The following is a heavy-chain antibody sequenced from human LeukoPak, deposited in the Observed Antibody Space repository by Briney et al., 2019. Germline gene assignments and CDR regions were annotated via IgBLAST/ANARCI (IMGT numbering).Heavy chain of an antibody. CDR2: IIPMFATA. D-gene: IGHD6-13*01. CDR1: GGIIDNYP. J-gene: IGHJ5*02. CDR3: ARDWGPREYSSSWYGNWFDP. Sequence: SVKVSCRVSGGIIDNYPISWVRQAPGQGLEWMGGIIPMFATAKYADKFQGRLTISADASTSTAYMELRSLRSDDTAVYYCARDWGPREYSSSWYGNWFDPWGQGTLVTVSS. V-gene: IGHV1-69*13.